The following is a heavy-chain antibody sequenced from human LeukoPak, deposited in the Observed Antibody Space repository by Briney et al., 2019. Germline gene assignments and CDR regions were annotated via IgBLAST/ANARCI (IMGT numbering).Heavy chain of an antibody. Sequence: KPSGTLSLTCTVSGGSITSDHWNWIRQPPGKGLEWIGCIYYSGNTYYNPSLKSRVTISVDMSKNQFSLRLTSVTAADTAVYYCARKNDFDIWGQGTLVTVSS. CDR1: GGSITSDH. V-gene: IGHV4-59*01. CDR2: IYYSGNT. J-gene: IGHJ3*02. CDR3: ARKNDFDI. D-gene: IGHD2/OR15-2a*01.